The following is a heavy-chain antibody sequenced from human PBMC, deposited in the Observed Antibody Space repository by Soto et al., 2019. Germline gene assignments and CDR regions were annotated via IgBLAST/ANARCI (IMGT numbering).Heavy chain of an antibody. J-gene: IGHJ4*02. CDR3: ARVKYYYGSGSYSLDY. CDR2: IYYSGST. CDR1: GGSISSYY. V-gene: IGHV4-59*01. Sequence: SETLSLTCTVSGGSISSYYWSWIRQPPGKGLEWIGYIYYSGSTNYNPSLKSRVTISVDTSKNQFSLKLSSVTAADTAVYYCARVKYYYGSGSYSLDYWGQGTLVTVS. D-gene: IGHD3-10*01.